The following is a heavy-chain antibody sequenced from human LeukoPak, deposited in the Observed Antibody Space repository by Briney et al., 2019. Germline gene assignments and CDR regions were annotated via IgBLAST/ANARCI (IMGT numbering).Heavy chain of an antibody. D-gene: IGHD3-10*01. CDR2: IRSKAYGGTT. J-gene: IGHJ4*02. CDR3: TGSGSYYNGGFDY. Sequence: GGSLRLSCAASGFTFSSYWMSWVRQAPGKGLEWVGFIRSKAYGGTTEYAASVKGRFTISRDDSKSIAYLQMNSLKTEDTAVYYCTGSGSYYNGGFDYWGQGTLVTVSS. V-gene: IGHV3-49*04. CDR1: GFTFSSYW.